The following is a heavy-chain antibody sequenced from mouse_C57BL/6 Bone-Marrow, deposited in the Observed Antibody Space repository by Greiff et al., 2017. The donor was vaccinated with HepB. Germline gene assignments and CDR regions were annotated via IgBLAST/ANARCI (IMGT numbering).Heavy chain of an antibody. D-gene: IGHD1-1*01. CDR1: GYTFTSYW. V-gene: IGHV1-52*01. CDR3: ARRGYYGSSYVLYAMDY. CDR2: IDPSDSET. Sequence: QVQLQQPGAELVRPGSSVKLSCKASGYTFTSYWMHWVKQRPIQGLEWIGNIDPSDSETHYNQKFKDKATLTVDKSSSTAYMQLSSLTSEDSAVYYCARRGYYGSSYVLYAMDYWGQGTSVTVSS. J-gene: IGHJ4*01.